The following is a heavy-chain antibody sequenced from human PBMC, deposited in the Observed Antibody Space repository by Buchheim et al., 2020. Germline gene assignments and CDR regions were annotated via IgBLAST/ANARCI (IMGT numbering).Heavy chain of an antibody. CDR3: ASGGPEVATSSDFYAMDV. Sequence: VQLVQSGAEVKKPGASVKVSCKVSGYIFSDYYMHWVRQAPGQGLEWMGWLNPNSGATKYAQKFQGRVTMTRDTSITTAYMELRRLRSDDTAVYYCASGGPEVATSSDFYAMDVWGQGTT. V-gene: IGHV1-2*02. J-gene: IGHJ6*02. D-gene: IGHD5-12*01. CDR1: GYIFSDYY. CDR2: LNPNSGAT.